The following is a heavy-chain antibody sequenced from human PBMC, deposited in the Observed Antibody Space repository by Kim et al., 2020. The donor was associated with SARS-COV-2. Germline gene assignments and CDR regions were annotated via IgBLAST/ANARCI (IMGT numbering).Heavy chain of an antibody. CDR2: IYYSGST. V-gene: IGHV4-39*01. D-gene: IGHD3-10*01. CDR1: GGSISSSSYY. CDR3: ARQRITMVRGVTRPGAFVI. J-gene: IGHJ3*02. Sequence: SETLSLTCTVSGGSISSSSYYWGWIRQPPGKGLEWIGSIYYSGSTYYNPSLKSRVTISVDTSKNQFSLKLSSVTAADTAGYYCARQRITMVRGVTRPGAFVIGGKGTMFTVSS.